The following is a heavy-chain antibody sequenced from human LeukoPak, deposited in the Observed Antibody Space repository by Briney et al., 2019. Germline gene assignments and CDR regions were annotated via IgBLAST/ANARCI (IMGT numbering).Heavy chain of an antibody. CDR1: GYSISSGYY. V-gene: IGHV4-38-2*02. D-gene: IGHD1-1*01. Sequence: SETLSLTCTVSGYSISSGYYWGWIRQPPGKGLEWIGSIYHSGSTFDNPSLKSRVTISVDTSKNQFSLKLSSVTAADTAVYYCARGDWTSTGGAFDIWGQGTMVTVSS. J-gene: IGHJ3*02. CDR3: ARGDWTSTGGAFDI. CDR2: IYHSGST.